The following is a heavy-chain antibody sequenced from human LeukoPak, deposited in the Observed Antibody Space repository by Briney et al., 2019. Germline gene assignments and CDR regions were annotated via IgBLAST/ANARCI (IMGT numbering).Heavy chain of an antibody. J-gene: IGHJ4*02. CDR3: ARDQGIVVVVSATTGAIFDY. V-gene: IGHV4-38-2*02. CDR2: IYHSGST. Sequence: SETLSLTCTVSGYSISSGYYWGWIRQPPGKGLEWIGSIYHSGSTYYNPSLKSRVTISVDTSKNQFSLKLSSVTAADTAVYYCARDQGIVVVVSATTGAIFDYWGQGTLVTVSS. CDR1: GYSISSGYY. D-gene: IGHD2-15*01.